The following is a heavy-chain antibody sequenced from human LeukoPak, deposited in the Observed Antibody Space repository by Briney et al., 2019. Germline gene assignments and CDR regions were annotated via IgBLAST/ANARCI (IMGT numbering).Heavy chain of an antibody. CDR3: ASAYTYVRLGDH. J-gene: IGHJ4*02. CDR2: TNLHGTAV. V-gene: IGHV3-74*01. Sequence: GGSLRLSCTASGFTFSNYWMHWVRQAPGKGLVWVARTNLHGTAVDYADPVKGRFTISRDNSKNMLFLQMNSLRVEDTAVYYCASAYTYVRLGDHWGQGTLVTVSP. CDR1: GFTFSNYW. D-gene: IGHD3-10*02.